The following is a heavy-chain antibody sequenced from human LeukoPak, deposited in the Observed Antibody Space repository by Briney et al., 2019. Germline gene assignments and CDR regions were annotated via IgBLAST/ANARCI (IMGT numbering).Heavy chain of an antibody. CDR2: ISAYNGNT. Sequence: GASVKVSCKASGYTFTSYGISWVRQAPGQGLEWMGWISAYNGNTNYAQKLQGRVTMTTDTSTSTAYMELRSLRSDDTAVYYCARVGVRGVIRRPSRASDYWGQGTLVTVSS. CDR1: GYTFTSYG. CDR3: ARVGVRGVIRRPSRASDY. D-gene: IGHD3-10*01. J-gene: IGHJ4*02. V-gene: IGHV1-18*01.